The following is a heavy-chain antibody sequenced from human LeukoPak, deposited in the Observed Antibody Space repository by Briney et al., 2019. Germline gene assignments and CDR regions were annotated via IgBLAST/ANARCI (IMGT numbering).Heavy chain of an antibody. D-gene: IGHD3-10*02. CDR1: GFTFSSYW. V-gene: IGHV3-74*01. J-gene: IGHJ6*04. CDR3: AELGITMIGGV. Sequence: PGGSLRLSCAASGFTFSSYWMHWVRQAPGKGLVWVSRINSDGTIIGYADSVKGRFTISRDNAKNTLYLQMNSLRADDTAVYYCAELGITMIGGVWGKGTTVTISS. CDR2: INSDGTII.